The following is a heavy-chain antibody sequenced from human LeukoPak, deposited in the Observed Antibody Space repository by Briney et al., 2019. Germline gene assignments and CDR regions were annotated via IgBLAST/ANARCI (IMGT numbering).Heavy chain of an antibody. CDR1: GYSLTSYW. CDR2: IDPSDSYT. J-gene: IGHJ4*02. CDR3: ARAEGDTAMVIDY. D-gene: IGHD5-18*01. Sequence: GESLRISCKGSGYSLTSYWISWVRQMPGKGLEWMGRIDPSDSYTNYSPSFQGHVTISADKSISTAYLQWSSLKASDTAMYYCARAEGDTAMVIDYWGQGTLVTVSS. V-gene: IGHV5-10-1*01.